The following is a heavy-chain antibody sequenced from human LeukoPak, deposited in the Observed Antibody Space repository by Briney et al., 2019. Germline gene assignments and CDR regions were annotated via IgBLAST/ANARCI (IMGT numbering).Heavy chain of an antibody. Sequence: PGGSLRLSCAASGFTVSSNFMSWVRQAPGKGLECVSVIYSRGGTYYADSVQGRFTISRDASKNTLFLQMNSLRADDTAVYYCARKTDSSGSGDYRGQGTLVTVSS. V-gene: IGHV3-53*01. CDR1: GFTVSSNF. J-gene: IGHJ4*02. D-gene: IGHD3-22*01. CDR3: ARKTDSSGSGDY. CDR2: IYSRGGT.